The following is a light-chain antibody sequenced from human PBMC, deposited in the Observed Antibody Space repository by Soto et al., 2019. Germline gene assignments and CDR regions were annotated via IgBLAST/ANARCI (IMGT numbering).Light chain of an antibody. CDR1: QYFGGW. V-gene: IGKV1-12*01. CDR3: LQDYNYRT. J-gene: IGKJ1*01. Sequence: DIQMTQSPSSVSASVGDRVTFTCRASQYFGGWLAWYQQKPGKAPKLLIYAASSLQSGVPSRFSGSGSGTDFTLTISSLQPEDFATYYCLQDYNYRTFGQGTKVDI. CDR2: AAS.